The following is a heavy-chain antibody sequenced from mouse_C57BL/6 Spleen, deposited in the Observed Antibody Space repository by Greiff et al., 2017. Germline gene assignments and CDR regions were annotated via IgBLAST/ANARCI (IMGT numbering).Heavy chain of an antibody. CDR1: GYTFTSYW. Sequence: QVQLKQPGAELVKPGASVKLSCKASGYTFTSYWMHWVKQRPGRGLEWIGRIDPNSGGTKYNETLKSKATLTVDKPSSTAYMQLSSLTSEDSAVYYCARRGDGYYDFDYWGQGTTLTVSS. CDR2: IDPNSGGT. D-gene: IGHD2-3*01. V-gene: IGHV1-72*01. CDR3: ARRGDGYYDFDY. J-gene: IGHJ2*01.